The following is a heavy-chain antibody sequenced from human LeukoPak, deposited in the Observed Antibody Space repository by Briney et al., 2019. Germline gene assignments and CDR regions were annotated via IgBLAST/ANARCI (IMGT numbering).Heavy chain of an antibody. V-gene: IGHV1-2*02. J-gene: IGHJ4*02. CDR3: ARESRGILNYFDF. D-gene: IGHD3-22*01. Sequence: ASVKVSCRASGYTFTDYYMHWVRQAPGQGLEWMGWINPDSGGPNYAQKFQGRVTMTRDTSISTAYMELSRLRSDDTAVYYCARESRGILNYFDFWGQGTLVTVSS. CDR2: INPDSGGP. CDR1: GYTFTDYY.